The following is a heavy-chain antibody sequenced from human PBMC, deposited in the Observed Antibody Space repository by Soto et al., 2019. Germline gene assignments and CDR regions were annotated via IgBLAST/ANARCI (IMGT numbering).Heavy chain of an antibody. Sequence: PSETLSHTCTVSGGSIISYYWSWIRQPPGKGLEWIGYIYYSGSTNYNPSLKSRVTISVDTSKNQFSLKLSSVTAADTAVYYCARSDGRYWGQGTLVTVSS. CDR3: ARSDGRY. J-gene: IGHJ4*02. V-gene: IGHV4-59*01. CDR1: GGSIISYY. CDR2: IYYSGST.